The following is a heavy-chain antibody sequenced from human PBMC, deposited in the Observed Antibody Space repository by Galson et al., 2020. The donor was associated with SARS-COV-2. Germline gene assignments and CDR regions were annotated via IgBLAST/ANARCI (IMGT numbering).Heavy chain of an antibody. V-gene: IGHV4-61*02. Sequence: TLSLTCTISGGSLSSGSYYWSWIRPPAGKGLEWIGRIYTGVNTHYNPSLKSRVTISVDTSKNQFSLKLSSVTAADTAVYYGARESRWDLYFDHWGQGTLVTVSS. CDR2: IYTGVNT. D-gene: IGHD1-26*01. CDR1: GGSLSSGSYY. J-gene: IGHJ4*02. CDR3: ARESRWDLYFDH.